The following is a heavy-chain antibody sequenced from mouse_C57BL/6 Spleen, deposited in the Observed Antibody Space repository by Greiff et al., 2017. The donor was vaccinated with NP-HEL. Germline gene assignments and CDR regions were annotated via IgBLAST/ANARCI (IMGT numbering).Heavy chain of an antibody. CDR3: ARERLGHYFDY. Sequence: QVQLQQPGAELVRPGTSVKLSCKASGYTFTSYWMHWVKQRPGQGLEWIGVIDPSDSYTNYNQKFKGKATLTVDTSSITAYMQLSSLTSEDSAVYYCARERLGHYFDYWGQGTTLTVSS. J-gene: IGHJ2*01. CDR2: IDPSDSYT. CDR1: GYTFTSYW. D-gene: IGHD4-1*01. V-gene: IGHV1-59*01.